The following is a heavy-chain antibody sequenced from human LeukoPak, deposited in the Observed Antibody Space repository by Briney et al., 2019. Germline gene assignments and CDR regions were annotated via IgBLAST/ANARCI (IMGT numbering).Heavy chain of an antibody. J-gene: IGHJ4*02. CDR3: ARSRSGGY. V-gene: IGHV3-7*01. CDR2: IRQDGTEK. Sequence: GGSLRLSCAASGFTFSSYWMSWVRQAPGKGLEWVANIRQDGTEKYYVDSVKGRFTISRDDAKNSVYLQMNSLRAEDTAVYYCARSRSGGYWGQGTLVTVSS. CDR1: GFTFSSYW.